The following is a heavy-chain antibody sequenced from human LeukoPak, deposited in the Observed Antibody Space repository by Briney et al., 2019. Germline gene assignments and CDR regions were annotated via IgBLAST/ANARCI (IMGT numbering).Heavy chain of an antibody. D-gene: IGHD3-22*01. CDR3: ASPYYYDSSGSPDAFDI. J-gene: IGHJ3*02. Sequence: ASVKVSCKASGYTFTGYYMHWVRQAPGQGLEWMGWINPNSGGTNYAQKFQGRVTMTRDTSISTAYMELSRLRSDDTAVYYCASPYYYDSSGSPDAFDIWGQGTMVTVSS. V-gene: IGHV1-2*02. CDR2: INPNSGGT. CDR1: GYTFTGYY.